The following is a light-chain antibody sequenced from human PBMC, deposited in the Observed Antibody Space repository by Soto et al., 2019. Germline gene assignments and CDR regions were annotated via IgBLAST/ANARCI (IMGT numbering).Light chain of an antibody. CDR2: AAS. Sequence: DIQMTQSPSSLSASVGDRVTITCRASQSISSYLNWYQQKPGKAPNLLIYAASSLQSGVPSRFSGSGSGTDFTHTISSLQPEDSATYYCQQSYSTPFTFGPGTKVDIK. CDR3: QQSYSTPFT. V-gene: IGKV1-39*01. J-gene: IGKJ3*01. CDR1: QSISSY.